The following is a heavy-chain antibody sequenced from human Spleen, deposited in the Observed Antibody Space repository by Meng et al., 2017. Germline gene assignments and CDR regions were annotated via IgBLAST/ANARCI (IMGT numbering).Heavy chain of an antibody. CDR1: GGSFSAYY. Sequence: SQTLSLTCAVYGGSFSAYYWNWIRQPPGKGLEWIGEINRGSTNYNPSLKSRITIAVDMSKNQFSLGLTSVTAADTAIYYCATSYSGRTNNWFDPWGQGTLVTVSS. J-gene: IGHJ5*02. CDR3: ATSYSGRTNNWFDP. V-gene: IGHV4-34*01. CDR2: INRGST. D-gene: IGHD4-23*01.